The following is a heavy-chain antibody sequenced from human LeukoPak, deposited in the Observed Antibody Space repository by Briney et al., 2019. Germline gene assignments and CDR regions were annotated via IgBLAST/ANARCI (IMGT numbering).Heavy chain of an antibody. V-gene: IGHV1-46*01. CDR3: ARGPGYYDEFDY. Sequence: ASVKVSCKAFGYTFTSNYMHWVRQAPGQGPEWMGVISPSGGSTTYAQKFQGRVTLTRDMSTSTDYLELSSLRSEDTAVYYCARGPGYYDEFDYWGQGTLVTVSS. CDR2: ISPSGGST. CDR1: GYTFTSNY. D-gene: IGHD2/OR15-2a*01. J-gene: IGHJ4*02.